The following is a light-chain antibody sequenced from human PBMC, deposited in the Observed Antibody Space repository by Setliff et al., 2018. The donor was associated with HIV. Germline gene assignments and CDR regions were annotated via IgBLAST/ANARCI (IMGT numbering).Light chain of an antibody. CDR1: SSYVGGYSY. V-gene: IGLV2-14*01. J-gene: IGLJ1*01. Sequence: QSALAQPASVSGSPGQSITISCTGTSSYVGGYSYVSWYQQPPGKAPKLIIYEFRNRPSGVSNRFSGSKSGNTASLTISGLQAEDEADYYCSSYAITNTLPFGTGTKVTVL. CDR2: EFR. CDR3: SSYAITNTLP.